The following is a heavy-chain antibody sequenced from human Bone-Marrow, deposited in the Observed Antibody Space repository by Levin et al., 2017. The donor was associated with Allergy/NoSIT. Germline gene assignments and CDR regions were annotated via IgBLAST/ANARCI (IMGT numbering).Heavy chain of an antibody. J-gene: IGHJ3*02. D-gene: IGHD2-21*02. Sequence: GESLKISCAASGFTFSSYWMHWVRQAPGKGLVWVSRINSDGSSTSYADSVKGRFTISRDNAKNTLYLQMNSLRAEDTAVYYCASLTASLEVRAFDIWGQGTMVTVSS. V-gene: IGHV3-74*01. CDR2: INSDGSST. CDR1: GFTFSSYW. CDR3: ASLTASLEVRAFDI.